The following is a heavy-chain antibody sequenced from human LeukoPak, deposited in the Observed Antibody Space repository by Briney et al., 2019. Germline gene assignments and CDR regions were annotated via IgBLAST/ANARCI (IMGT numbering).Heavy chain of an antibody. V-gene: IGHV4-34*01. CDR3: AILITFGGVIVHDS. J-gene: IGHJ4*02. D-gene: IGHD3-16*02. Sequence: SETLSLTCAVYGGSFSGYYWSWIRQPPGKGLEWIGEINHSGSTNYNPSLKSRVTISVDTSKNQFSLKLSSVTAADTAVYYCAILITFGGVIVHDSWGQGTPVTVSS. CDR2: INHSGST. CDR1: GGSFSGYY.